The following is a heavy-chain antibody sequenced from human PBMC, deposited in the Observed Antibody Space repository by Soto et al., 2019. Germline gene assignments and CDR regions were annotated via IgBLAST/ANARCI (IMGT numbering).Heavy chain of an antibody. Sequence: QVQLQESGPGLVKPSGTLSLTCAVSGGSISSSNWWSWVRQPPGKGLEWIGEIYHSGSTNYNPSLKSPVTISVDKAKNQVSLKLSSGTAADTAGYYCARRREVPGVMNWFEPRGQGTLVTVSS. J-gene: IGHJ5*02. CDR1: GGSISSSNW. CDR2: IYHSGST. CDR3: ARRREVPGVMNWFEP. V-gene: IGHV4-4*02. D-gene: IGHD3-10*01.